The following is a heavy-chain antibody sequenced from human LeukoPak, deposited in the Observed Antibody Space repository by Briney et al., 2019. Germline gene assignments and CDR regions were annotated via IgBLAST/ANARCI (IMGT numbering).Heavy chain of an antibody. J-gene: IGHJ4*02. V-gene: IGHV3-30-3*01. Sequence: GGSLRLSCAASGFTFSSYAMHWVRRAPGKALEWVATIPSDGGNRYYSDSVKGRFTISRDNSKNTLYLQMNSLRPEDTAVFHCARGRAVTGSTVIDYWGQGTLVTVSS. CDR3: ARGRAVTGSTVIDY. D-gene: IGHD6-19*01. CDR1: GFTFSSYA. CDR2: IPSDGGNR.